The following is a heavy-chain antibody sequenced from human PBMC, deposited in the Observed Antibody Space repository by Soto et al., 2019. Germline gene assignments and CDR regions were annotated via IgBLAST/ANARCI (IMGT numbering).Heavy chain of an antibody. D-gene: IGHD4-4*01. Sequence: HPGGSLRLSCAASGFTFSAYAMHWVRQAPGRGLEWVAVISYEGSLKNYADSVKGRFTISRDNSKNTLYLQMNSLRREDTAVYYCAQVPRQNSNGWIYFDNWGQGTQVTVSS. J-gene: IGHJ4*02. CDR1: GFTFSAYA. CDR2: ISYEGSLK. V-gene: IGHV3-30*04. CDR3: AQVPRQNSNGWIYFDN.